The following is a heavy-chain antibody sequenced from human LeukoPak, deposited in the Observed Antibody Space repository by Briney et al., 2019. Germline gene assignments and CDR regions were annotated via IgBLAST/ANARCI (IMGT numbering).Heavy chain of an antibody. D-gene: IGHD3-22*01. J-gene: IGHJ4*02. V-gene: IGHV3-21*01. CDR1: GFTFSSYS. CDR2: ISSSSSYI. CDR3: ARMVWDSSGYIDY. Sequence: GGSLRLSCAASGFTFSSYSMNWVRQAPGKGLEWVSSISSSSSYIYYADSVKGRFTISRDNAKNSLYLQMNSLRAEDTAVYYCARMVWDSSGYIDYWGQGTLVTVSS.